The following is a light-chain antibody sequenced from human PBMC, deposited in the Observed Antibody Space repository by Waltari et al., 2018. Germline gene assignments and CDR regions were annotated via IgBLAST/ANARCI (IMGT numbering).Light chain of an antibody. J-gene: IGKJ1*01. CDR1: QSVRSSY. CDR3: QEYGSSLTWT. V-gene: IGKV3-20*01. Sequence: EIVLTQSPGTLSLSPGERATLSCRARQSVRSSYLAWYQQKSGQPPRLLIYSASSRATGIPDRFIGSGSGTDFTLTISRLEPEDFAVYYCQEYGSSLTWTFGQGTKVEIK. CDR2: SAS.